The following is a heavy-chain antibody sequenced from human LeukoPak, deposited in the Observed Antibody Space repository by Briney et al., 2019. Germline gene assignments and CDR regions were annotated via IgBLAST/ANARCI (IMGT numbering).Heavy chain of an antibody. D-gene: IGHD1-14*01. Sequence: PSETLSLTCTVSGGSISSYYWSWIGQPPGKGLGWIGYIYYSGSTNYNPSLKSRVTISVDTSKNQFSLKLSSVTAADTAVYYCARDGISDADAFDIWGQGTMVTVSS. CDR1: GGSISSYY. V-gene: IGHV4-59*01. J-gene: IGHJ3*02. CDR2: IYYSGST. CDR3: ARDGISDADAFDI.